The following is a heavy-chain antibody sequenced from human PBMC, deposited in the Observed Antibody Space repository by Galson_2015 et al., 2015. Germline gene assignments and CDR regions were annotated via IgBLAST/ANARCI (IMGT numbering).Heavy chain of an antibody. J-gene: IGHJ4*02. Sequence: LRLSCAASGFTFRNFAVTWVRQAPGTGLEWVSTISATGGAAYYADSVKGLFTISRDNSKNTLYLQMNSLRAEDTAIFYCAKEETSGYGSQYYFAYWGQGALVTVSS. CDR2: ISATGGAA. CDR3: AKEETSGYGSQYYFAY. V-gene: IGHV3-23*01. D-gene: IGHD5-12*01. CDR1: GFTFRNFA.